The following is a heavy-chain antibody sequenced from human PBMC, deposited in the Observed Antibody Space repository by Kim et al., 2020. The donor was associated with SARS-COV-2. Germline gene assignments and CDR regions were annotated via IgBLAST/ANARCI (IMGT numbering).Heavy chain of an antibody. CDR3: AKGSYYRDPEYYYYGMDV. CDR2: ISGSGGST. D-gene: IGHD3-10*01. V-gene: IGHV3-23*01. J-gene: IGHJ6*02. Sequence: GGSLRLSCAASGFTFSSYAMSWVRQAPGKGLEWVSAISGSGGSTYYADSVKGRFTISRDNSKNTLYLQMNSLRAEDTAVYYCAKGSYYRDPEYYYYGMDVWGQGTTGTVSS. CDR1: GFTFSSYA.